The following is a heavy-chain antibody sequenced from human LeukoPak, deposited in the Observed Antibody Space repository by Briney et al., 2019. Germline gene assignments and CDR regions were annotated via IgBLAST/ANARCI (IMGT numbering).Heavy chain of an antibody. V-gene: IGHV4-34*01. CDR1: GGSFSGYY. J-gene: IGHJ4*02. Sequence: SETLSLTCAVYGGSFSGYYWSWIRQPPGKGLEWIGEINHSGSTNYNPSLKSRVTISVDTSKNQFSLKLSSVTAADTAVYYCARDGDSSGWRAGVDYWGQGTLVTVSS. CDR3: ARDGDSSGWRAGVDY. D-gene: IGHD6-19*01. CDR2: INHSGST.